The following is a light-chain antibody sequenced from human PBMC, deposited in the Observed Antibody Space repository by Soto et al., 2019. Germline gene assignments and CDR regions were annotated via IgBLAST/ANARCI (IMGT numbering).Light chain of an antibody. CDR1: ESVSRN. V-gene: IGKV3-15*01. CDR3: QQYNSWHPIT. CDR2: DAS. J-gene: IGKJ5*01. Sequence: VMTQSPATLSVSRGERATLSCRASESVSRNLAWYQQKPGQATRLIIYDASTRATGIPDRFSGGGSGTEFTLTISSLQSEDFVVYYCQQYNSWHPITFGQGTRLEIK.